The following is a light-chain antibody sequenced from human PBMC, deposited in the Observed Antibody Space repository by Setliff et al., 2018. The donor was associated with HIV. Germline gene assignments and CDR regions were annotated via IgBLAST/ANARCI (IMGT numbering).Light chain of an antibody. Sequence: QSVLTQPASVSGSPGQSITISCTGTSSDVGNYNYVSWYQQHPGKAPKLMIYEVTYRPSGVSNRFSGSKSGNTASLTISGLQAEDEADYYCSSYTTNTTFVFGTGTK. CDR3: SSYTTNTTFV. J-gene: IGLJ1*01. V-gene: IGLV2-14*01. CDR2: EVT. CDR1: SSDVGNYNY.